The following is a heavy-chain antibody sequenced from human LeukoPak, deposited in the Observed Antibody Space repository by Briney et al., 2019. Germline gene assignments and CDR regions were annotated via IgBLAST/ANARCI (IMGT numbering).Heavy chain of an antibody. V-gene: IGHV4-59*08. CDR1: GGSISSYY. CDR2: IYYSGST. J-gene: IGHJ6*02. Sequence: SETLSLTCTVSGGSISSYYWSWIRQPPGKGLEWIGYIYYSGSTNYNPSLKSRVTISVDPSKNQFSLKLSSVTAADTAVYYGARHQTPGYYYYYGMDVWGQGTTVTVSS. CDR3: ARHQTPGYYYYYGMDV.